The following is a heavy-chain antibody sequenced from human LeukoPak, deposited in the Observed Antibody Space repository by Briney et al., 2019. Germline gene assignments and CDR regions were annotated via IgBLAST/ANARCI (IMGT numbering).Heavy chain of an antibody. CDR2: IGTAGDT. CDR3: ARDYHSSGLDY. D-gene: IGHD6-19*01. CDR1: GFTFSSYD. Sequence: GGSLRLSCAASGFTFSSYDMHWVRQATGKGLERVSAIGTAGDTYYPGSVKGRFTISRENAKNSLYLQMNSLRAGGTAVYYCARDYHSSGLDYWGQGTLVTVSS. J-gene: IGHJ4*02. V-gene: IGHV3-13*01.